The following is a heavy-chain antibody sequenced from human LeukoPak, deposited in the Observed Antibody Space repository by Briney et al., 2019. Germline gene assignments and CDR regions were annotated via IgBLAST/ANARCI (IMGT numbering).Heavy chain of an antibody. J-gene: IGHJ5*02. V-gene: IGHV1-2*04. CDR2: INPNSGGT. CDR1: GYTFTGYY. D-gene: IGHD6-13*01. CDR3: ARDWGSSSSSLNWFDP. Sequence: ASVKVSCKASGYTFTGYYIHWVRQAPGQGLEWMGWINPNSGGTNYAQKFQGWVTMTRDTSISTAYMELSRLRSDDTAVYYCARDWGSSSSSLNWFDPWGQGTLVTVSS.